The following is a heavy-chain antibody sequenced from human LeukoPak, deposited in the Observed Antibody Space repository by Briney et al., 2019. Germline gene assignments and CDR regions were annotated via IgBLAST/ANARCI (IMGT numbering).Heavy chain of an antibody. CDR1: GYTFTGYY. Sequence: GASVKVSCKASGYTFTGYYMHWVRQAPGQGLEWMGWINPNSGGTNYAQKFQGRVTMTRDMSTSTVYMELSSLRSEDTAVYYCARDRYYDSSGYSYDDAFDIWGQGTMVTVSS. CDR3: ARDRYYDSSGYSYDDAFDI. V-gene: IGHV1-2*02. J-gene: IGHJ3*02. CDR2: INPNSGGT. D-gene: IGHD3-22*01.